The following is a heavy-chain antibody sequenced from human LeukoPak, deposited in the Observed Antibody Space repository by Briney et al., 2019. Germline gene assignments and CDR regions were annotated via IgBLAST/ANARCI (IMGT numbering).Heavy chain of an antibody. CDR3: ARAKDYDFWSPDY. V-gene: IGHV3-66*01. Sequence: GGSLRLSCAASGFTVSSNYMSWVRQAPGKGLEWVSVIYSGGSTYYADSVKGRFTISRDNSKSTLYLQMNSLRAEDTAVYYCARAKDYDFWSPDYWGQGTLVTVSS. CDR1: GFTVSSNY. CDR2: IYSGGST. J-gene: IGHJ4*02. D-gene: IGHD3-3*01.